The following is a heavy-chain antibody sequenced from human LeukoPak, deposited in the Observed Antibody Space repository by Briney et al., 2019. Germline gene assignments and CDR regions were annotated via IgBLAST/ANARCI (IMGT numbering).Heavy chain of an antibody. CDR3: ASHTPPPYYDFWSGDNTEDWYFDL. Sequence: PSETLSLTCTVSGGSISSGSYYWSWIRQPAGKGLEWIGRIYTSGSTNYNPSLKSRVTISVDTSKNQFSLKLSSVTAADTAVYYCASHTPPPYYDFWSGDNTEDWYFDLWGRGTLVTVSS. D-gene: IGHD3-3*01. V-gene: IGHV4-61*02. J-gene: IGHJ2*01. CDR2: IYTSGST. CDR1: GGSISSGSYY.